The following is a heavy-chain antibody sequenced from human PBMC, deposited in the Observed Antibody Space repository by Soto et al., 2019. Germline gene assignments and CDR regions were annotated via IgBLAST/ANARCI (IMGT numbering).Heavy chain of an antibody. V-gene: IGHV1-18*04. CDR1: GYTFTSYG. D-gene: IGHD3-3*01. CDR3: ARDQRLRFLEWLSYGMDV. Sequence: GASVKVSCKASGYTFTSYGISWVRQAPGQGLEWMGWISAYNGNTNYAQKLQGRVTMTTDTSTSTAYMELRSLRSDGTAVYYCARDQRLRFLEWLSYGMDVWGQGTKAPVSS. CDR2: ISAYNGNT. J-gene: IGHJ6*02.